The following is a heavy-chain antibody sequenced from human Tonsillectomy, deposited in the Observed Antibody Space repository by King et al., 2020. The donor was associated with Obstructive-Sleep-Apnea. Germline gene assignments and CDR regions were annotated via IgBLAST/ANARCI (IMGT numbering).Heavy chain of an antibody. CDR3: TTDPGDYADY. D-gene: IGHD4-17*01. V-gene: IGHV3-15*01. J-gene: IGHJ4*02. Sequence: VQLVQSGGGLVKPGGSLRLSCAASGLTFSNAWMSWVRQAPGKGLELVGRIKRKTDDGPTDYAAPVKGRFTISRDDSKNTLFLQMNALKTEDTAVYYCTTDPGDYADYWGQGTLVTVSS. CDR1: GLTFSNAW. CDR2: IKRKTDDGPT.